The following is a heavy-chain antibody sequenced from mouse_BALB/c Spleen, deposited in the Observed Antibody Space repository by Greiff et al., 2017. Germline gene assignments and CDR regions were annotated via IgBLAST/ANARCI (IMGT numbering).Heavy chain of an antibody. CDR3: ARQGDDYHVFAY. D-gene: IGHD2-4*01. CDR2: ISSGGGST. J-gene: IGHJ3*01. CDR1: GFAFSSYD. V-gene: IGHV5-12-1*01. Sequence: EVHLVESGGGLVKPGGSLKLSCAASGFAFSSYDMSWVRQTPEKRLEWVAYISSGGGSTYYPDTVKGRFTISRDNAKNTLYLQMSSLKSEDTAMYYCARQGDDYHVFAYWGQGTLVTVSA.